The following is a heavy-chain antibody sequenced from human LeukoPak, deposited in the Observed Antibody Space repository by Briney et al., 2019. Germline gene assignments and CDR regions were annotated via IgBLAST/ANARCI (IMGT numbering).Heavy chain of an antibody. D-gene: IGHD4-23*01. Sequence: GGSLRLSSAASGFTFSSYAMSWVRQAPGKGLEWVSAISGSGGSTYYADSVKGRFTISRDNSKNTLYLQMNSLRAEDTAVYYCAKGNSQETLCYWGQGTLVTVSS. V-gene: IGHV3-23*01. CDR1: GFTFSSYA. CDR2: ISGSGGST. J-gene: IGHJ4*02. CDR3: AKGNSQETLCY.